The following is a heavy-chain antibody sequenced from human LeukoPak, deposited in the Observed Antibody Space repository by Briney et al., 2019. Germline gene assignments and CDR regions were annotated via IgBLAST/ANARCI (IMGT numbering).Heavy chain of an antibody. CDR1: GFTFGSYA. Sequence: GGSLRLSCAASGFTFGSYAMSWVRQAPGKGLEWVSAISGSGGSTYYADSVKGRFTISRDNSKNTLYLQMNSLRAEDTAVYYCAKDLLYGSGSYYFDYWGQGTLVTVSS. V-gene: IGHV3-23*01. CDR2: ISGSGGST. CDR3: AKDLLYGSGSYYFDY. D-gene: IGHD3-10*01. J-gene: IGHJ4*02.